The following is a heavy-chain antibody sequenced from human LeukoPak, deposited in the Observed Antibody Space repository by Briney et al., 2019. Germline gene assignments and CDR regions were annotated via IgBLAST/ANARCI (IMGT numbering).Heavy chain of an antibody. CDR2: INCSGGST. D-gene: IGHD4-23*01. V-gene: IGHV3-23*01. CDR3: AKNRRTGGNSHAFDY. J-gene: IGHJ4*02. Sequence: GGSLTLSCAASGFTFSSYAMSWVRQAPGKGLEWVSAINCSGGSTYYADSVKGRFTISRDNSKNTLYLQMNSLRAEDTAVYYCAKNRRTGGNSHAFDYWGQGTLVTVSS. CDR1: GFTFSSYA.